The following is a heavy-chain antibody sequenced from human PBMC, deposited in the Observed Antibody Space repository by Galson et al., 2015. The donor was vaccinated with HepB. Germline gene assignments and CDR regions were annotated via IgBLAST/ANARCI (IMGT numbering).Heavy chain of an antibody. V-gene: IGHV3-11*05. D-gene: IGHD5-18*01. CDR3: ARGLGYSYGYWGRGFDY. CDR2: ISSSSSYT. Sequence: LRLSCAASGFTFSDYYMSWIRQAPGKGLEWVSYISSSSSYTNYADSVKGRFTISRDNAKNSLYLQMNSLRAEDTAVYYCARGLGYSYGYWGRGFDYWGQGTLVTVSS. CDR1: GFTFSDYY. J-gene: IGHJ4*02.